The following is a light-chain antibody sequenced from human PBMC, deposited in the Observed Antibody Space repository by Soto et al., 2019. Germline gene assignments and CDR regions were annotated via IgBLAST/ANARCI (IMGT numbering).Light chain of an antibody. V-gene: IGKV3-15*01. Sequence: EIVMTQSPATLSVSPGERATLSCRASQSVSSNLAWYQQKPGQAPRLLIYGASTRATGIPARFSGSGSGTEYTLTISSLQSEDFAVYYCQQYNNWPFTVGGGTKVEI. CDR1: QSVSSN. CDR3: QQYNNWPFT. J-gene: IGKJ4*01. CDR2: GAS.